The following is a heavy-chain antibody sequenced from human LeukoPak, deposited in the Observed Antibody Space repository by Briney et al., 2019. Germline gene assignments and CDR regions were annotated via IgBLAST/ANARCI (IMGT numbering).Heavy chain of an antibody. J-gene: IGHJ4*02. CDR1: GGSFSGYY. V-gene: IGHV4-34*01. CDR2: IYYSGNT. D-gene: IGHD3-22*01. CDR3: ARHESYYYDSSGPGFDY. Sequence: SETLSLTCAVYGGSFSGYYWSWIRQPPGKGLEWIGSIYYSGNTYYNPSLKSRVTISVDTSKNQFSLKLSSVTAADTAVYYCARHESYYYDSSGPGFDYWGQGTLVTVSS.